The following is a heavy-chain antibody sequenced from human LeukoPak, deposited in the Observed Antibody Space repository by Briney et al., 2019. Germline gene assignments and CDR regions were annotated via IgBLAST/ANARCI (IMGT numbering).Heavy chain of an antibody. V-gene: IGHV4-39*01. CDR1: GGSISSSSYY. CDR3: ARLVAGSVFDY. CDR2: IYYSGST. J-gene: IGHJ4*02. Sequence: NPSQTLSLTCTVSGGSISSSSYYWGWIRQPPGKGLEWIGSIYYSGSTYYNPSLKSRVTISVDTSKNQFSLKLSSVTAADTAVYYCARLVAGSVFDYWGQGTLVTVSS. D-gene: IGHD6-19*01.